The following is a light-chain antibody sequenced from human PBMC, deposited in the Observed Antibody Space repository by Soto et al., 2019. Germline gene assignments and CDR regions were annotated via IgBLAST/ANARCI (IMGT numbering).Light chain of an antibody. Sequence: DIVMTQSPDSLAVSLGERATINCKSSQSVLYSSNNKNYLAWYQQKPGQPPKLLIYWASTRESGVPDRFSGSGSWTDFTPTIISLQAEDVAVYSCQQYYSTPWTFGLGTKVEIK. CDR3: QQYYSTPWT. CDR1: QSVLYSSNNKNY. CDR2: WAS. J-gene: IGKJ1*01. V-gene: IGKV4-1*01.